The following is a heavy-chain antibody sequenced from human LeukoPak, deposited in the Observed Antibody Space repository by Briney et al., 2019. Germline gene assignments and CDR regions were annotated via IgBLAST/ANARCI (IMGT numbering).Heavy chain of an antibody. D-gene: IGHD3-22*01. CDR3: ARDHLYYYDSSGYYYDAFDI. CDR2: INPNSGGT. V-gene: IGHV1-2*06. J-gene: IGHJ3*02. CDR1: GGTFSSYA. Sequence: ASVKVSCKASGGTFSSYAISWVRQAPGQGLEWMGRINPNSGGTNYAQKFQGRVTMTRDTSISTAYMELSRLRSDDTAVYYCARDHLYYYDSSGYYYDAFDIWGQGTMVSVSS.